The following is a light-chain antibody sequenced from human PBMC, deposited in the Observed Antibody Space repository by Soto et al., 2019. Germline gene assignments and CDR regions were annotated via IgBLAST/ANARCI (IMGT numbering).Light chain of an antibody. J-gene: IGLJ2*01. V-gene: IGLV2-8*01. CDR1: ASDVGGYNY. CDR2: EVT. CDR3: SSYAGSNKLI. Sequence: QSALTQPPSASGSPGQSVTISCIGTASDVGGYNYVSWYQHHPGKAPKLMIYEVTKRPSGVPDRFSASKSGNTASLTVSGLQVEDEADYYCSSYAGSNKLIFGGGTKVTVL.